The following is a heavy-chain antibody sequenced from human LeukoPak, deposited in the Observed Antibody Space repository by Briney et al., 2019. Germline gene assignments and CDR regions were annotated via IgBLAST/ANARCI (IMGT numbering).Heavy chain of an antibody. CDR2: MDDSGST. V-gene: IGHV4-59*08. Sequence: SETLSLTCTVSGGSISSYYWSWIRQPPGKGLEWIGYMDDSGSTNYNPSLTSRVTISEDTSKNQLSLKLGSVAAADTAVYYCARHSSGSGGAFQYWGQGTPVTVSS. CDR1: GGSISSYY. D-gene: IGHD6-19*01. J-gene: IGHJ4*02. CDR3: ARHSSGSGGAFQY.